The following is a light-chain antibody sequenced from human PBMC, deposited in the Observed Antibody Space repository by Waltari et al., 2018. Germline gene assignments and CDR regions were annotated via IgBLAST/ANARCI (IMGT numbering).Light chain of an antibody. CDR3: CSYAGIDTFVL. J-gene: IGLJ2*01. Sequence: QSALTQPASVSGSPGQSITISCTGTTNDIGSYNLFPWYQRRPGKAPKLMIYEGFKRPSGVSNRFSGSKSGNTASLTISGLQAEDEADYYCCSYAGIDTFVLFGGGTKVTVL. CDR1: TNDIGSYNL. CDR2: EGF. V-gene: IGLV2-23*01.